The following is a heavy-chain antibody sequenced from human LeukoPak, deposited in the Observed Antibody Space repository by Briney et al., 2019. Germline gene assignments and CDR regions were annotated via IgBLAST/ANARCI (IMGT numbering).Heavy chain of an antibody. CDR2: IYHSGST. J-gene: IGHJ5*02. CDR1: GYSISSGYY. D-gene: IGHD2-2*01. Sequence: PSETLSLTCTVSGYSISSGYYWGWIRQPPGKGLEWIGSIYHSGSTNYNPSLKSRVTISVDTSKNQFSLKLSSVTAADTAVYYCAMGSSDIVVVPAAWDRGYNWFDPWGQGTLVTVSS. V-gene: IGHV4-38-2*02. CDR3: AMGSSDIVVVPAAWDRGYNWFDP.